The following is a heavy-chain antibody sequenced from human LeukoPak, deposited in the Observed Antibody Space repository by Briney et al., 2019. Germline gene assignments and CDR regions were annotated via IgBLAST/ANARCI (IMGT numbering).Heavy chain of an antibody. Sequence: SETLSLTCTVSGGSISNYYWSWIRQPAGKGLEWIGRIYPSGTTTYNPSLKSRVTMSVDTSKNQFSLKLTSLTAADTAVYYCARDRGCGSTSCYVFDYWGQGTLVTVSS. CDR3: ARDRGCGSTSCYVFDY. CDR1: GGSISNYY. D-gene: IGHD2-2*01. CDR2: IYPSGTT. J-gene: IGHJ4*02. V-gene: IGHV4-4*07.